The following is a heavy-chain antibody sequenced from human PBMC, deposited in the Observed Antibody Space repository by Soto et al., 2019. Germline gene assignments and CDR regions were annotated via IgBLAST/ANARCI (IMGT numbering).Heavy chain of an antibody. D-gene: IGHD4-17*01. CDR3: ARRGISFTHYGYFMDL. Sequence: EVPLLENGGGLVQPGGSLRLSCAASGFTFSASVLRWVRQAPGKGLEWVSSISNSGANTYYAEPVKGRFTISRDNSNNTLSIQINILVSVDTALYYSARRGISFTHYGYFMDLWCKGTTVTVSS. V-gene: IGHV3-23*01. CDR1: GFTFSASV. J-gene: IGHJ6*03. CDR2: ISNSGANT.